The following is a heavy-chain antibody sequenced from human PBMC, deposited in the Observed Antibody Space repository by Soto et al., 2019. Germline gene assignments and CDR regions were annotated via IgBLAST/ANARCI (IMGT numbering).Heavy chain of an antibody. Sequence: GASVKVSCKASGYTFTSYDINWVPQATGQGLEWMGWMNPNSGNTGYAQKFQGRVTMTRNTSISTAYMELSSLRSEDTAVYYCASLELLLGGGLDYWGQGTLVTVSS. CDR2: MNPNSGNT. CDR1: GYTFTSYD. D-gene: IGHD2-15*01. J-gene: IGHJ4*02. CDR3: ASLELLLGGGLDY. V-gene: IGHV1-8*01.